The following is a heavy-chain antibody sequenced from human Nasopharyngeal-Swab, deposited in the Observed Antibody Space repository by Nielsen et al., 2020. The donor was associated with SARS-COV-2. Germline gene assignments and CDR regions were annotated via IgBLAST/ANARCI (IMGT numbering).Heavy chain of an antibody. V-gene: IGHV1-18*04. CDR2: ISAYNGNT. CDR3: ARVGIAVAGHGGIYYYYGMDV. D-gene: IGHD6-19*01. Sequence: ASVKVSCKASGYTFTSYGISWVRQAPGQGLEWMGWISAYNGNTNYAQKLQGRVTMTTDTSTSTAYMELRSLRSDDTAVYYCARVGIAVAGHGGIYYYYGMDVWGQGTTVTVSS. J-gene: IGHJ6*02. CDR1: GYTFTSYG.